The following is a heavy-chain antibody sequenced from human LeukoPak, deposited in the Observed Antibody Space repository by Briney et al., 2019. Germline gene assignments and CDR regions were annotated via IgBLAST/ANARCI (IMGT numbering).Heavy chain of an antibody. Sequence: GGSLRLSCAASGCTFSSYGMHWVRQAPGKGLEWVADIWFDGKNEHFADSVKGRFTISRDNSKNTMYLQINSLRAEDTAVYYCARDLDYSSPDYWGQGTLVTVSS. CDR3: ARDLDYSSPDY. D-gene: IGHD6-13*01. CDR1: GCTFSSYG. J-gene: IGHJ4*02. V-gene: IGHV3-33*01. CDR2: IWFDGKNE.